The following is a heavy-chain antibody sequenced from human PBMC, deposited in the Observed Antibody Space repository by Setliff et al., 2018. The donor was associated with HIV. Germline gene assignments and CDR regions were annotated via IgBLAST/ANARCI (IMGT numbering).Heavy chain of an antibody. CDR2: IRSKAYGGTT. CDR3: TRLSPGNWDSDY. Sequence: PGGSLRLSCSASGFTFDDYGMSWVRQAPGKGLEWVGFIRSKAYGGTTEYAASVKGRFTISRDDSKSIAYLQMNSLKTEDTDVYYCTRLSPGNWDSDYWGQGTLVTVSS. J-gene: IGHJ4*02. CDR1: GFTFDDYG. V-gene: IGHV3-49*04. D-gene: IGHD7-27*01.